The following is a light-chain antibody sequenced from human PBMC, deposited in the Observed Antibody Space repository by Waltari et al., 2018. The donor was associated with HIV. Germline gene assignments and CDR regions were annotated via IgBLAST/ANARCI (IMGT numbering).Light chain of an antibody. V-gene: IGKV1-5*03. CDR3: QQFNYYWT. J-gene: IGKJ1*01. CDR1: RDVRNW. CDR2: KVS. Sequence: DIQMTQTPSILSASVGDRVTITCRASRDVRNWLAWYQQKPVKAPKLLIYKVSSLESGVPSRFSGSGSGTEFTLTINSLQPDDFATYYCQQFNYYWTFGQGTKVEVK.